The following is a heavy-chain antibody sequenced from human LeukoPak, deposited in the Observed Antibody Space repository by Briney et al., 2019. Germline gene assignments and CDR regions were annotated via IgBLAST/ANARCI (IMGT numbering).Heavy chain of an antibody. V-gene: IGHV4-38-2*02. CDR1: GYSISSGYY. CDR2: IYHSGST. CDR3: ARRDYYYYMDV. J-gene: IGHJ6*03. Sequence: PSETLSLTCTVSGYSISSGYYWGWIRQPPGKGLEWIGSIYHSGSTYYNPSLKSRVTISVDTSKNQFSLKLSSVTAADTAVYYCARRDYYYYMDVWGKGTTVTVSS.